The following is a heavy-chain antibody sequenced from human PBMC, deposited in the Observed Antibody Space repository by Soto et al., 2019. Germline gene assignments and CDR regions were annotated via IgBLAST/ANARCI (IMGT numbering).Heavy chain of an antibody. CDR1: GASISSYY. CDR2: IFHSGST. D-gene: IGHD1-26*01. J-gene: IGHJ4*02. Sequence: QVQLQESGPGLVKPSETLSLTCTVSGASISSYYWSWIRQPPGKGLEWVGFIFHSGSTNCNPSLKSRVTFSVDTSKNQFSLKLTSVTAADTAVYYCARVQNGSPHFDYWGQGILITVSS. CDR3: ARVQNGSPHFDY. V-gene: IGHV4-59*01.